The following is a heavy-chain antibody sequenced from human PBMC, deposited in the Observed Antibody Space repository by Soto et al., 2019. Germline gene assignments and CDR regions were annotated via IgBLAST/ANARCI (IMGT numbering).Heavy chain of an antibody. CDR2: IIPIFGTA. Sequence: QVQLVQSGAEVKKPGSSVKVSCKASGGTFSSYAISWVRQAPGQGLEWMGGIIPIFGTANYAQKFQGRVTITADESTITAYMELSSLRSEDTAVYYCARDIDIVVVPASIRVYYYGMDVWGQGTTVTVSS. V-gene: IGHV1-69*01. D-gene: IGHD2-2*01. J-gene: IGHJ6*02. CDR3: ARDIDIVVVPASIRVYYYGMDV. CDR1: GGTFSSYA.